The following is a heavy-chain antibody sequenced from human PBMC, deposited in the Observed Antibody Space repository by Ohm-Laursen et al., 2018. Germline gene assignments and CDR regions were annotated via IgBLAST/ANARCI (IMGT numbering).Heavy chain of an antibody. V-gene: IGHV4-39*01. D-gene: IGHD3-16*01. CDR1: GGSIRSGNYY. CDR3: ARHRRRERDGGGYDY. J-gene: IGHJ4*02. Sequence: GTLSLTCTVSGGSIRSGNYYWGCIRQPPGKGLEWIGSIYYSGNTDYNPSLKSRVTISVDTSKNQLSLKLSSVTAADTAVYYCARHRRRERDGGGYDYWGQGTLVTVSS. CDR2: IYYSGNT.